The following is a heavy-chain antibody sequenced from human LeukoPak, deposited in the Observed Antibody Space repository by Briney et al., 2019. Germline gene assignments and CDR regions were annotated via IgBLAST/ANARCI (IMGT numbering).Heavy chain of an antibody. CDR2: ISSSNSYI. V-gene: IGHV3-21*01. CDR3: ARGRFGEFSLDY. J-gene: IGHJ4*02. CDR1: GFTFSSYS. D-gene: IGHD3-10*01. Sequence: GGSLRLSCAASGFTFSSYSMNWVRQAPGRGLEWVSSISSSNSYIYYADSVKGRFTISRDNAKNSLYLQMNSLRAEDTAVYYCARGRFGEFSLDYWGRGTLVTVSS.